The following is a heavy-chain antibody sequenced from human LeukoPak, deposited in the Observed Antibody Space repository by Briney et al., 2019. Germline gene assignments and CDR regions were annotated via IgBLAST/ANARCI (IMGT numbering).Heavy chain of an antibody. CDR1: GGSISSGSYY. CDR2: IYSGGST. D-gene: IGHD6-13*01. J-gene: IGHJ4*02. V-gene: IGHV3-53*01. Sequence: ETLSLTCTVSGGSISSGSYYWSWVRQAPGKGLEWVSVIYSGGSTYYADSVKGRFAISRDNSKNTLYLQMNSLRAEDTAVYYCARDSSSWSFDYWGQGTLVTVSS. CDR3: ARDSSSWSFDY.